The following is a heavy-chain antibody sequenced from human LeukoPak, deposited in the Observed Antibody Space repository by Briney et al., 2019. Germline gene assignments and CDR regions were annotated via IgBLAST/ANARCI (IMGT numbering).Heavy chain of an antibody. CDR1: GGSINGYF. Sequence: PSETQSLTCTVSGGSINGYFWTWIRQPPGKGLDWIGYISYSGSTNHTPSLKSRVTISVDTSKNQFSLKLSSVTAADTAVYYCASGAHGDSFDYWGQGTLVTVSS. V-gene: IGHV4-59*01. CDR3: ASGAHGDSFDY. D-gene: IGHD4-17*01. J-gene: IGHJ4*02. CDR2: ISYSGST.